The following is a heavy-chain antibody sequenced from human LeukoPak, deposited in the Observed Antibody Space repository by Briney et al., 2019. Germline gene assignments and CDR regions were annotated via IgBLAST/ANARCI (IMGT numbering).Heavy chain of an antibody. CDR2: ISSSSSYI. J-gene: IGHJ4*02. D-gene: IGHD2-15*01. CDR3: ASQVAAATKSDY. V-gene: IGHV3-21*01. Sequence: GSLRLSCAASGFTFSSYSMNWVRQAPGKGLEWVSSISSSSSYIYYADSVKGRFTISRDNAKNSLYLQMNSLRAEDTAVYYCASQVAAATKSDYWGQGTLVTVSS. CDR1: GFTFSSYS.